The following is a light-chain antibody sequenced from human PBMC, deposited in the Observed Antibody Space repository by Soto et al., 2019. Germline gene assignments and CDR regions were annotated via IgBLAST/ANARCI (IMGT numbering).Light chain of an antibody. CDR3: MQGTHWPPDT. J-gene: IGKJ2*01. CDR2: KVS. V-gene: IGKV2-30*01. CDR1: QSLVYSEGNTY. Sequence: DVVMTQSPLSLPVTLGQPASISCRSSQSLVYSEGNTYLNWFQQRPGQSPRRLIYKVSNRDSGVPDRFSGSGSGTDFTLKISRVEAEDVGVYYCMQGTHWPPDTFGQGTKLEIK.